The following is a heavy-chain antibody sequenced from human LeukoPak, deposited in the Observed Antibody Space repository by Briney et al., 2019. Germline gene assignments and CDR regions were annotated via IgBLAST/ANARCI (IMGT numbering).Heavy chain of an antibody. CDR3: ARDLGYCSSTSCDHDY. Sequence: GASVKVSCKASGYTFTSYGISWVRQAPGQGLEWMGRIIPILGIANYAQKFQGRVTITADKSTSTAYMELSSLRSEDTAVYYCARDLGYCSSTSCDHDYWGQGTLVTVSS. D-gene: IGHD2-2*01. V-gene: IGHV1-69*04. J-gene: IGHJ4*02. CDR1: GYTFTSYG. CDR2: IIPILGIA.